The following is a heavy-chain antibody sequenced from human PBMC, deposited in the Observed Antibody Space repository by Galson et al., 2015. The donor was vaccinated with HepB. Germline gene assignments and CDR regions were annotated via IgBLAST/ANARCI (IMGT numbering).Heavy chain of an antibody. CDR2: ISYDGSNR. CDR1: GFTFSHYG. CDR3: AKGRDGYNSRTYYYYYGMDV. V-gene: IGHV3-30*18. D-gene: IGHD5-24*01. J-gene: IGHJ6*02. Sequence: SLRLSCAASGFTFSHYGMHWVRQAPGKGLDWVAVISYDGSNRYSTDSVKGRFTVSRDNSKNTLYLQMDILRAEDTAVYYCAKGRDGYNSRTYYYYYGMDVWGQGTTVTVSS.